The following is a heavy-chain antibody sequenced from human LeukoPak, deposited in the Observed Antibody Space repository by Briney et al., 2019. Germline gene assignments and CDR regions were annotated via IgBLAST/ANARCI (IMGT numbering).Heavy chain of an antibody. D-gene: IGHD1-1*01. CDR2: IWYDGSNK. CDR1: GFTFSSYG. J-gene: IGHJ4*02. Sequence: PGGSLRLSCAASGFTFSSYGMHWVRQAPGKGLEWVAVIWYDGSNKYYADSVKGRFTISRDNSKNTLYLRMNSLRAEDTAVYYCARERGGTGAHDYWGQGTLVTVSS. CDR3: ARERGGTGAHDY. V-gene: IGHV3-33*01.